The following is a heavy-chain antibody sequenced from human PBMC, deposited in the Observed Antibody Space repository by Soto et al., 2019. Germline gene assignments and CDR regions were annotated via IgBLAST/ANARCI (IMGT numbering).Heavy chain of an antibody. V-gene: IGHV4-59*01. CDR3: ARVWGGAFDI. Sequence: SETLSLTCTVSGGSISSYYWSWIRQPPGKGLEWIGYIYYSGSTNYNPSLKSRVTMSVDTSKNQFSLKLSSVTAADTAVYYCARVWGGAFDIWGQGTMVTVSS. J-gene: IGHJ3*02. CDR2: IYYSGST. CDR1: GGSISSYY. D-gene: IGHD3-10*01.